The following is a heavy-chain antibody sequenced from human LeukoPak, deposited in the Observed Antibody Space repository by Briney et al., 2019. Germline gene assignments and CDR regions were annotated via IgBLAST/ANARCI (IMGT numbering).Heavy chain of an antibody. CDR3: ARAPNVYGNYLDY. CDR2: INAGNGNT. Sequence: ASVKVSCKASGYTFTKYAIHWVRQAPGQRLECMGWINAGNGNTKYSQKFQGRVTITRDTSASTAYMELSGLRSEDTAMYYCARAPNVYGNYLDYWGQGTLVTVSS. V-gene: IGHV1-3*01. J-gene: IGHJ4*02. D-gene: IGHD3-16*01. CDR1: GYTFTKYA.